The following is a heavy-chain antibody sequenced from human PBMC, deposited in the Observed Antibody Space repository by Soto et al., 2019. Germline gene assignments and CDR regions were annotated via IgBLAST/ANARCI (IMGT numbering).Heavy chain of an antibody. CDR1: GLTVSGKKY. V-gene: IGHV3-53*01. Sequence: DVQLVESGGGLIQPGESLRLSCAAFGLTVSGKKYVAWVRQAPAKGLEWVSALYDVDGSFYADSVKGRFTTSSDSSKTTVYLQMNGLRPDDTAVYYCASWHEREHAYDVWGQGTTGTVSS. CDR2: LYDVDGS. CDR3: ASWHEREHAYDV. D-gene: IGHD1-1*01. J-gene: IGHJ3*01.